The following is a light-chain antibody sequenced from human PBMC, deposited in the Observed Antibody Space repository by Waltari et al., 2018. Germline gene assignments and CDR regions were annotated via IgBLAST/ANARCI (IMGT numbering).Light chain of an antibody. V-gene: IGLV2-23*02. J-gene: IGLJ3*02. CDR1: SSDIGRYAI. CDR3: CSYAGNYIWV. CDR2: DVS. Sequence: QSALTQPASVSGSPGQSVTISCTVASSDIGRYAIVSWYQQHPGNAPKLIICDVSKRPSGVSDRFSGSKSGDTASLTISGLQFEDEADYYCCSYAGNYIWVFGGGTRLTVL.